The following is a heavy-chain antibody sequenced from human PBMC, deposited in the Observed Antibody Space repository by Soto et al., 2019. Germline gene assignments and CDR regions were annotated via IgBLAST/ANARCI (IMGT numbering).Heavy chain of an antibody. J-gene: IGHJ4*02. CDR1: GFTFDMFV. Sequence: EVHLVESGGGLVQPGSSLRLSCVASGFTFDMFVMHWVRQAPGKGLEWVSGITWNSGSTAYADSVKGRFTISRDNARNSLFLQMNSLRAEDTAFYYCASPVYCSGDTCSSYWGQGTLVTVSS. V-gene: IGHV3-9*01. D-gene: IGHD2-15*01. CDR3: ASPVYCSGDTCSSY. CDR2: ITWNSGST.